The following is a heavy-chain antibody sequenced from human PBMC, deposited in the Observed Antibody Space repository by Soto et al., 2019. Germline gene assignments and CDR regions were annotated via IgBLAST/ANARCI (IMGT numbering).Heavy chain of an antibody. J-gene: IGHJ4*02. CDR3: ARDCSGGICYGYYFDY. CDR1: GFTLSSYW. D-gene: IGHD2-15*01. CDR2: IKRDGSEK. V-gene: IGHV3-7*01. Sequence: EVQLVESGGGLVQLGGSLRLSCATSGFTLSSYWMSWVRHAPGKGLEWVANIKRDGSEKYYVDSVQGRFTISRDNATYSLYLQMISLVADDTAVYYCARDCSGGICYGYYFDYWGQGTLVTVSS.